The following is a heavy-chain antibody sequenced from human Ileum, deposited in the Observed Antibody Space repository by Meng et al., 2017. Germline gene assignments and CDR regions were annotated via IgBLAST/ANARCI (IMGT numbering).Heavy chain of an antibody. V-gene: IGHV1-18*01. CDR1: GYTFTDYG. CDR3: AKDSVATATQFDS. CDR2: VSGYSGQS. J-gene: IGHJ4*02. D-gene: IGHD5-12*01. Sequence: QVQLGQSGAEGKTPGASVTVSCKASGYTFTDYGISWVRQAPGQRLQWLGWVSGYSGQSHYAQRVQDRVAMTTDTSTNTAYMELRSLRSDDTAVYYCAKDSVATATQFDSWGQGTLVTVSS.